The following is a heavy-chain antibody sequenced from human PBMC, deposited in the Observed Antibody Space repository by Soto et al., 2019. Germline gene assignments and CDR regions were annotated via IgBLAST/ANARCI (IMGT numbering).Heavy chain of an antibody. CDR1: GYTFTSYG. J-gene: IGHJ5*02. V-gene: IGHV1-18*04. CDR3: ARGYYDSSGSHRFDP. Sequence: ASVKVSCKASGYTFTSYGIGWVRQAPGQGLEWMGWISAYNGNTNYAQKLQGRVTMTTDTSTSTAYMELRSLRSDDTAVYCCARGYYDSSGSHRFDPWGQGTLVTVSS. CDR2: ISAYNGNT. D-gene: IGHD3-22*01.